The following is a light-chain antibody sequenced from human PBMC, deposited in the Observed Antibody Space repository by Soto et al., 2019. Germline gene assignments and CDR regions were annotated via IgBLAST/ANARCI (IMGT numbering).Light chain of an antibody. J-gene: IGKJ5*01. CDR1: QDIGNY. CDR2: DAS. V-gene: IGKV1-33*01. CDR3: QQYETLPIT. Sequence: DIQMTHSPSSLSASVGDRVSITCXASQDIGNYLNWYQQIPGKAPKLLIFDASNLESGVPSRFSGSGSGTDFTFTISSLQPEDIATYYCQQYETLPITFGQGTRLEIK.